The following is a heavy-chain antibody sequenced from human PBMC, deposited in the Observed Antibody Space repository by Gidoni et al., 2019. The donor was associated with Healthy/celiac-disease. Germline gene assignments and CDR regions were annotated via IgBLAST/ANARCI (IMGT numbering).Heavy chain of an antibody. CDR3: ARDAGGYCGGDCYSGPAFDI. D-gene: IGHD2-21*02. V-gene: IGHV3-30-3*01. CDR1: GFTFSSYA. J-gene: IGHJ3*02. Sequence: QVQLVESGGGVVQPGRSLRLSCAASGFTFSSYAMHWVRQAPGKGLEWVAVISYDGSNKYYADSVKGRFTISRDNSKNTLYLQMNSLRAEDTAVYYCARDAGGYCGGDCYSGPAFDIWGQGTMVTVSS. CDR2: ISYDGSNK.